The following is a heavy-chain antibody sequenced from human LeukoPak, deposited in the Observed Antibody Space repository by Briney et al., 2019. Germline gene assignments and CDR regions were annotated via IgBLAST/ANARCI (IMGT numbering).Heavy chain of an antibody. J-gene: IGHJ4*02. Sequence: SETLSLTCTVSGGSISTYYWSWIRQPPGKGLEWIGYIYYSGTTNYNPSLKSRLTISVDTSKKQISLKLSSVTAADTAVYYCARGGPSYYGSGSPFDYWGQGTLVTISS. CDR3: ARGGPSYYGSGSPFDY. CDR2: IYYSGTT. D-gene: IGHD3-10*01. CDR1: GGSISTYY. V-gene: IGHV4-59*01.